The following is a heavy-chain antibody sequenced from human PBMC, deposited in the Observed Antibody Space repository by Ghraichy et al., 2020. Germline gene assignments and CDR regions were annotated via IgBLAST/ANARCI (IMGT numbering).Heavy chain of an antibody. CDR2: IKNRVGSYAT. Sequence: GGSLRLSCAASGLTFGDHYMDWVRQAPGKGLEWVGRIKNRVGSYATEYAAALTGRFSISRDESRRSVYLQMSSLRFEDTAVYFCATWIAGAPRYWGQGTLVTVSS. CDR1: GLTFGDHY. V-gene: IGHV3-72*01. D-gene: IGHD1-26*01. CDR3: ATWIAGAPRY. J-gene: IGHJ4*02.